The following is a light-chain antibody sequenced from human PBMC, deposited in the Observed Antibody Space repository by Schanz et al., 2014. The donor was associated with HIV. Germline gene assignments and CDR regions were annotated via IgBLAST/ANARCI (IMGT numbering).Light chain of an antibody. Sequence: QSVLTQAPSSSFTPGQSVTISFSGLRSXXXANAVLWYQQLPGAAPKLLIYNTYHRPSGVPDRFSGSDSGASASLAISGLQSEDEYDYYCATWVDRLNGWVFGGGTKLTVL. V-gene: IGLV1-44*01. CDR2: NTY. CDR1: RSXXXANA. CDR3: ATWVDRLNGWV. J-gene: IGLJ3*02.